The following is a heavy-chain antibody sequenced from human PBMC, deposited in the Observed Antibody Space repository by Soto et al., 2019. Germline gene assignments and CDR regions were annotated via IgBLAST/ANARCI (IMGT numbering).Heavy chain of an antibody. Sequence: PVGSLRLSCAASGFTFSYYDIHWVRQAPGKGLEWVTVISHDGSTKYYADSVKGRLTISRDNSENTLYLQMNSLRPEDTAVYYCKFLTNSTSPWGQGTLVTVSS. CDR2: ISHDGSTK. D-gene: IGHD4-4*01. CDR3: KFLTNSTSP. V-gene: IGHV3-30*03. CDR1: GFTFSYYD. J-gene: IGHJ5*02.